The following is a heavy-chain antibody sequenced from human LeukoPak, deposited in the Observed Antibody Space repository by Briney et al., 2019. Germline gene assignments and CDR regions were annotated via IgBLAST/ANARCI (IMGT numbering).Heavy chain of an antibody. J-gene: IGHJ4*02. CDR2: IYTGGST. V-gene: IGHV4-61*02. CDR1: GGSISSGSYY. CDR3: ASRGYSSGWYDY. D-gene: IGHD6-19*01. Sequence: PSQTLSLTCTVSGGSISSGSYYWSWIRQPAGKGLEWIGRIYTGGSTNYNPSLKSRVTISVDTSKNQFSLKLSSVTAADTAVYYCASRGYSSGWYDYWGQGTLVTVSS.